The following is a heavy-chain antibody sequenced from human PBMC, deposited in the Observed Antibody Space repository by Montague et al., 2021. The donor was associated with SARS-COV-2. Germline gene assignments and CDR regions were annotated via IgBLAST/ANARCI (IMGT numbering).Heavy chain of an antibody. CDR3: TRDRGVAAADNYYYGMDV. Sequence: SETLSLTCTVSGDSIRSYHWTWIRQPPGKGLEWIGRISDNGRTIXNPSLKSRVTISVDTSKNQFFLNLRSMVAADTAIYYCTRDRGVAAADNYYYGMDVWGLGTTVTVSS. CDR1: GDSIRSYH. V-gene: IGHV4-59*13. CDR2: ISDNGRT. D-gene: IGHD6-13*01. J-gene: IGHJ6*02.